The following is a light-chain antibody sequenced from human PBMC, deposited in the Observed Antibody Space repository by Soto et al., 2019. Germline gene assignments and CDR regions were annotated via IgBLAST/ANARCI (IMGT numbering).Light chain of an antibody. J-gene: IGKJ1*01. V-gene: IGKV3-11*01. CDR1: QSVSSY. CDR2: DAS. CDR3: QQYGSSAWT. Sequence: IVLTHYASALSLSPGERGTLSCRASQSVSSYLAWYQQKPGQAPRLLIYDASNRATGIPARFSGSGSGPDFTLTISSLEPEDFAVYYSQQYGSSAWTFGQGTKVDIK.